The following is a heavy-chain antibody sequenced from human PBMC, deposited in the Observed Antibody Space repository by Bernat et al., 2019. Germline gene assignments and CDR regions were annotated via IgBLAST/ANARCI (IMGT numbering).Heavy chain of an antibody. V-gene: IGHV3-48*02. J-gene: IGHJ4*02. D-gene: IGHD6-19*01. CDR2: ISSSSSTI. CDR3: ARGGGPPGVQAVGLFDY. Sequence: EVQLVESGGGLVQPGGSLRLSCAASGFTFSSYSMNWVRQAPGKGLEWVSYISSSSSTIYYADSVKGRFTISRDNAKNSLYLQMNSLRDEDTAVYYCARGGGPPGVQAVGLFDYWGQGTLVTVSS. CDR1: GFTFSSYS.